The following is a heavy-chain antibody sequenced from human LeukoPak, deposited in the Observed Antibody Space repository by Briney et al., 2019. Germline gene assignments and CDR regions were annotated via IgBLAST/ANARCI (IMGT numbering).Heavy chain of an antibody. J-gene: IGHJ6*02. V-gene: IGHV1-69*01. CDR2: INPIFGTA. CDR3: ARGVGYSYGLYGMDV. CDR1: GGTFSSYA. D-gene: IGHD5-18*01. Sequence: SVKVSCKASGGTFSSYAISWVRQAPGQGLEWMGGINPIFGTANYAQKFQGRVTITADESTSTAYMELSSLRSEDTAVYYCARGVGYSYGLYGMDVWGQGTTVTVSS.